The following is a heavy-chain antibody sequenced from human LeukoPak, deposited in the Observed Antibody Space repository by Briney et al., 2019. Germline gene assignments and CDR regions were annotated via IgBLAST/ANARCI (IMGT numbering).Heavy chain of an antibody. CDR3: ARGGGSYSSSWVDV. J-gene: IGHJ6*04. V-gene: IGHV3-48*01. Sequence: GGSLRLSCAASGFTFTMFSMNWLRQAPGKGLEWIAFIRGRSDTTYYADSVQGRFTISRGNAEDSVYLQMNSLRAEDTAVYYCARGGGSYSSSWVDVWGKGTTVTVSS. CDR2: IRGRSDTT. D-gene: IGHD6-13*01. CDR1: GFTFTMFS.